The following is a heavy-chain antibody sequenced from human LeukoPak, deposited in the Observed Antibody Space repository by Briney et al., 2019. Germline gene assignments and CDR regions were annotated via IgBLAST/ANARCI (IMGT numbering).Heavy chain of an antibody. CDR3: ARDSEASGSSFNY. J-gene: IGHJ4*02. D-gene: IGHD3-10*01. Sequence: GGSLRLSCAASGFTSSSYWMAWVRQAPGKGLEWVANIKQGGSEKNYVDSVRGRFTISRDNAKSSLYLQMNSLRAEDTAVYYCARDSEASGSSFNYWGQGTLVTVSS. V-gene: IGHV3-7*01. CDR1: GFTSSSYW. CDR2: IKQGGSEK.